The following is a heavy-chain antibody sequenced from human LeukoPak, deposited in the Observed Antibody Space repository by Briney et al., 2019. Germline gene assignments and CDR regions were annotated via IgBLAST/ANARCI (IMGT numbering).Heavy chain of an antibody. CDR1: GGSISSSSYY. CDR2: IYYSGNT. Sequence: PSETLSLTCTVSGGSISSSSYYWGWIRQPPGKGLEWIGSIYYSGNTYYNPSLKSRVTISVDTSKNQFSLKLSSVTAADTAVYYCARDPDALDNEGWFDPWGQGTLVTVSS. D-gene: IGHD1-1*01. CDR3: ARDPDALDNEGWFDP. V-gene: IGHV4-39*07. J-gene: IGHJ5*02.